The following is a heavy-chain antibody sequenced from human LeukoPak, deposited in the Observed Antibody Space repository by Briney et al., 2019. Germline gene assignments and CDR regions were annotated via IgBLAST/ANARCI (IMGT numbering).Heavy chain of an antibody. J-gene: IGHJ4*02. CDR3: ARVYDEDY. Sequence: GGPLRLSCAASGFTFSTYSMNWVRQAPGKGLEWVSSISTSSSHIYYADSVKGRFTISRDTAKNSLYLQMHSPRAEDTAVYYCARVYDEDYWGQGNLLSVPS. V-gene: IGHV3-21*01. D-gene: IGHD1-14*01. CDR1: GFTFSTYS. CDR2: ISTSSSHI.